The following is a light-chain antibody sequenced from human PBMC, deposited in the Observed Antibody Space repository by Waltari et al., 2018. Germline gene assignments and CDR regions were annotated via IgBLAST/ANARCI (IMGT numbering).Light chain of an antibody. J-gene: IGLJ3*02. CDR1: SSDVGGYNY. Sequence: QSALTQPRSVSGSPGQSVTISCTGTSSDVGGYNYVSWYQHNPGKAPKLIIYDVTKRPSGVPDRFSASKSDNTASLTISGLQAEDEADYYCCSYAGSITFWVFGGGTKLTVL. CDR2: DVT. CDR3: CSYAGSITFWV. V-gene: IGLV2-11*01.